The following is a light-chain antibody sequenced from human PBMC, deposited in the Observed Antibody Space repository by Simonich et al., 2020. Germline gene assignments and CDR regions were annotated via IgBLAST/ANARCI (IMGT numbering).Light chain of an antibody. V-gene: IGKV1-33*01. Sequence: DIQMTQSPSSLSASVGDRVTITCQASQDISNYLNWYQQKPGKAPKLLIYDALNLETGVPSRFSGSGSGTDFTFTISSLQPEDIATYYCQQYDNLGLTFGGGTKVEIK. CDR1: QDISNY. CDR3: QQYDNLGLT. J-gene: IGKJ4*01. CDR2: DAL.